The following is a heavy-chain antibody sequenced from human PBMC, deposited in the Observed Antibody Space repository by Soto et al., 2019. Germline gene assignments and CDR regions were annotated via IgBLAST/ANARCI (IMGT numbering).Heavy chain of an antibody. D-gene: IGHD3-10*01. CDR1: GFTFSSYS. CDR2: ISRSSSAI. V-gene: IGHV3-48*01. J-gene: IGHJ6*03. CDR3: ARDSKRFGEFDYYYYYYMDV. Sequence: GGSLRLSCAASGFTFSSYSMNWVRQAPGKGLDWVSYISRSSSAIYYADSVKGRFTISRDNAKNSLYLQMNSLRAEDTAVYYCARDSKRFGEFDYYYYYYMDVWGKGTTVTVSS.